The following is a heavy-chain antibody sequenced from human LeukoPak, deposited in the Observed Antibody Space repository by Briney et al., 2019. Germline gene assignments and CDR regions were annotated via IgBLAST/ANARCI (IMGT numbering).Heavy chain of an antibody. D-gene: IGHD1-26*01. CDR3: ARYSGSYGGFDY. CDR1: GFPFTRYY. Sequence: ASVKVSCKASGFPFTRYYMHWVRQAPGQGLQWMGVVNPSGGVTNYAQKFQGRVTMTEDTSTDTAYMELSSLRSEDTAVYYCARYSGSYGGFDYWGQGTLVTVSS. V-gene: IGHV1-46*01. J-gene: IGHJ4*02. CDR2: VNPSGGVT.